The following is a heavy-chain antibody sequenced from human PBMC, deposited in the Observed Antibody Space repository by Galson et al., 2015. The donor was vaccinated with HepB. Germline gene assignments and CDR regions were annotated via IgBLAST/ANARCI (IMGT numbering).Heavy chain of an antibody. D-gene: IGHD1-26*01. V-gene: IGHV3-7*01. CDR2: IKQDEGEK. Sequence: LRLSCAASGFPFSNYWMSWVRQAPGKGLEWVANIKQDEGEKYYVDSVKGRFTISRDNAKNSLYLQMNSLRAEDTAVYYCARQPIMAGATGGFDYWGQGTLVTVSS. J-gene: IGHJ4*02. CDR3: ARQPIMAGATGGFDY. CDR1: GFPFSNYW.